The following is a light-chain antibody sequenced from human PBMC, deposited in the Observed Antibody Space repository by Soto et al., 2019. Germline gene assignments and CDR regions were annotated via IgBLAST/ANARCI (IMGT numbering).Light chain of an antibody. CDR1: QSISSH. CDR3: QQTYTTPVT. CDR2: DAS. V-gene: IGKV1-39*01. Sequence: IQMTQSPSSLSASVGDRVTVTCRASQSISSHLHWYQQKPGKAPKLLISDASSLRSGVPSRFSGSGSGTDFTLTINSLQPEDFATYYCQQTYTTPVTFGPGTKVDLK. J-gene: IGKJ3*01.